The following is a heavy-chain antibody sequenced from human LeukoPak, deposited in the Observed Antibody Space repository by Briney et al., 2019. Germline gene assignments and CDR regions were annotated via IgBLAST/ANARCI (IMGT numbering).Heavy chain of an antibody. Sequence: PSETLSLTCTVSGGSISSSSYYWGWIRQPPGKGLEWIGSIYYSGSTYYNPPLKSRVTISVDTSKNQFSLKLSSVTAADTAVYYCARDQFAVKQLVRGNFDYWGQGTLVTVSS. J-gene: IGHJ4*02. D-gene: IGHD6-6*01. V-gene: IGHV4-39*07. CDR1: GGSISSSSYY. CDR3: ARDQFAVKQLVRGNFDY. CDR2: IYYSGST.